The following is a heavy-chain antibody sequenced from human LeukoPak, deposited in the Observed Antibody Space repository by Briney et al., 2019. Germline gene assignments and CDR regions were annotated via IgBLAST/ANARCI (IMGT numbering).Heavy chain of an antibody. V-gene: IGHV1-46*01. CDR1: GYTFTSYG. J-gene: IGHJ4*02. Sequence: GASVKVSCKASGYTFTSYGISWVRPAPGQGLEWMGIINPSGGSTSYAQKFQGRVTMTRDTSTSTVYMELSSLRSEDTAVYYCARLSRLEDFDYWGQGTLVTVSS. CDR3: ARLSRLEDFDY. CDR2: INPSGGST.